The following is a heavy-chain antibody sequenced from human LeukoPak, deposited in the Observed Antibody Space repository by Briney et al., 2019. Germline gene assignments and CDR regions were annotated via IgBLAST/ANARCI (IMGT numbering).Heavy chain of an antibody. D-gene: IGHD1-26*01. J-gene: IGHJ4*02. CDR3: ARRQITWYIGSWAFDY. CDR1: GGSISSSSYY. Sequence: SETLSLTCTVSGGSISSSSYYWGWIRQPPGKGLEWIGSIYYSGSTYYNPSLKSRVTISVDTSKNQFSLKLSSVTAADTAVYYCARRQITWYIGSWAFDYWGQGTLVTVSS. V-gene: IGHV4-39*01. CDR2: IYYSGST.